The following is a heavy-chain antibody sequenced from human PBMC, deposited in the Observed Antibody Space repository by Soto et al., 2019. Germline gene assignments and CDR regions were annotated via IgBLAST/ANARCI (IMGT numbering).Heavy chain of an antibody. D-gene: IGHD1-26*01. CDR2: IGTTGDT. Sequence: GSRRLSFAASGFTFSSSDMPWVRKDTGPGLAWVSAIGTTGDTYYPVSVKGRFTLSRENAKNCLYLQINSLIAGDTAVYFCARESTYSGNFHXWGQVTLRTVSX. CDR1: GFTFSSSD. J-gene: IGHJ4*02. CDR3: ARESTYSGNFHX. V-gene: IGHV3-13*01.